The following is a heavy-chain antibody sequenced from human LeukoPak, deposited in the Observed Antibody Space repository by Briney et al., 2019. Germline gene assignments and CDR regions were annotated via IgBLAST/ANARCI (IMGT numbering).Heavy chain of an antibody. CDR2: ISYDGNNK. CDR3: ARDGARGYCTNGVCYPLEY. Sequence: PGGSLRLSCAASGFTFAIYAMHWVRQAPGKGLEWVAVISYDGNNKYYADSVKGRFTISRDNSKNTLYLQMNNLRAEDTGLYYCARDGARGYCTNGVCYPLEYWGQGTLVTVSS. J-gene: IGHJ4*02. CDR1: GFTFAIYA. D-gene: IGHD2-8*01. V-gene: IGHV3-30-3*01.